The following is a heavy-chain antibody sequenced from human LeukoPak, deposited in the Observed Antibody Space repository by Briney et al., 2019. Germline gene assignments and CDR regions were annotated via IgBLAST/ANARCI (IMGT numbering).Heavy chain of an antibody. CDR3: GKGEITMIEGSV. V-gene: IGHV3-30*18. J-gene: IGHJ4*02. CDR1: GFTFSSYG. Sequence: QTGGSLRLSCAASGFTFSSYGMHWVRQAPGKGLEWVAVISYDGSNKYYADSVKGRFTISRDSSKNTLYLQMNSLRAEDTAVYYWGKGEITMIEGSVWGQGELVTVSS. CDR2: ISYDGSNK. D-gene: IGHD3-22*01.